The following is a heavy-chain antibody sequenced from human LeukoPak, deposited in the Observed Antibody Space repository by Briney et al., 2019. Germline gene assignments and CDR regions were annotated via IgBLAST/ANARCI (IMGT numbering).Heavy chain of an antibody. V-gene: IGHV4-59*08. J-gene: IGHJ2*01. CDR2: IYYSGST. CDR1: GGSISSYY. D-gene: IGHD6-13*01. Sequence: SETLSLTCTVSGGSISSYYWSWIRQPPGKGLEWIGYIYYSGSTNYNPSLKSRVTISVDTSKNQFSLKLSSVTAADTAVYYCARLNISSWYFDLWGRGTLVTVSS. CDR3: ARLNISSWYFDL.